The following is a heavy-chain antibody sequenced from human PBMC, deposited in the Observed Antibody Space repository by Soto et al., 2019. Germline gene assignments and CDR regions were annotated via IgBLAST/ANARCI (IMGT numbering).Heavy chain of an antibody. D-gene: IGHD2-15*01. J-gene: IGHJ4*02. Sequence: QVQLVESGGGVVQPGRSLRLSCAASGFTFSSYGMHWVRQAPGKGLEWVAVISYDGSNKYYAESVKGRFTISRDNSKNPLYLLMNSLRAEDTAVYYCAKDRASYCGGGSCYSIFDYWGQGTLVTVSS. V-gene: IGHV3-30*18. CDR1: GFTFSSYG. CDR2: ISYDGSNK. CDR3: AKDRASYCGGGSCYSIFDY.